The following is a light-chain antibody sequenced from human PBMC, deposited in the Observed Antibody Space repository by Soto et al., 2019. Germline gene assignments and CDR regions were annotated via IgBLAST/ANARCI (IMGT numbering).Light chain of an antibody. Sequence: DIQMTQSPSSLSAFVGDRVTITFRASQGISTYLAWYQKKPGKVPKLLIYAASTLLSGVRSRFSGSGSGTDFTVTISSLQPEDGATYYCQKYNSAPRTFGQGNKVDI. CDR3: QKYNSAPRT. CDR1: QGISTY. J-gene: IGKJ1*01. V-gene: IGKV1-27*01. CDR2: AAS.